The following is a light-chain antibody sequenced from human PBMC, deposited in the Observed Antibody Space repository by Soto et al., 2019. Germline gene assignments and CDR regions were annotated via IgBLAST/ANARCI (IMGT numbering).Light chain of an antibody. CDR2: AAS. CDR1: QGITSW. Sequence: DIQMPQSPSFVSASVGDRVTITCRASQGITSWLAWYQQKPGRAPKLLIHAASSLESGVPSRFSGSGSGTDFTLTISRLQPEDFATYYCQQTSSVPLTFGGGTKVEIK. CDR3: QQTSSVPLT. J-gene: IGKJ4*01. V-gene: IGKV1-12*01.